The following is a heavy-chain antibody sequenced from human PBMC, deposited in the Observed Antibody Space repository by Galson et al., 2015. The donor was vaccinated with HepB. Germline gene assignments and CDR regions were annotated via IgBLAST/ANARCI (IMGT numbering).Heavy chain of an antibody. CDR1: GYTFTSYG. CDR3: ARDREEWLLYLDSSRFDP. V-gene: IGHV1-18*01. D-gene: IGHD3-3*01. Sequence: SVKVSCKASGYTFTSYGISWVRQAPGQGLEWMGWISAYNGNTNYAQKLQGGVTMTTDTSTSTAYMELRSLRSDDTAVYYCARDREEWLLYLDSSRFDPWGQGTLVTVSS. CDR2: ISAYNGNT. J-gene: IGHJ5*02.